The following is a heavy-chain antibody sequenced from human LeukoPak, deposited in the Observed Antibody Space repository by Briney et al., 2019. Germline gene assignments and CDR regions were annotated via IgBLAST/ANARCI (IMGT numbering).Heavy chain of an antibody. CDR1: GFTFSGYA. CDR3: AKRASPPYYFDY. Sequence: GGSLRLSCAASGFTFSGYAMSWVRQAPGRGLEWVSAISTSGGSTYYADSVKGRFTISRDNSKNTLYLQMNSLSAEDTAVYYCAKRASPPYYFDYWGQGTLVTVSS. V-gene: IGHV3-23*01. CDR2: ISTSGGST. J-gene: IGHJ4*02.